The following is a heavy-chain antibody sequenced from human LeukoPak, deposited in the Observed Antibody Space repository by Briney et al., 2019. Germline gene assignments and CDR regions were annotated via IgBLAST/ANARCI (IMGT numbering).Heavy chain of an antibody. CDR1: GFTFSSYS. V-gene: IGHV3-48*04. CDR2: ISSSSSTI. Sequence: PGGSLRLSCAASGFTFSSYSMNWVRQAPGKGLEWVSYISSSSSTIYYADSVKGRFTISRDNAKNSLYLQMNSLRAEDTAVYYCARLEAPYCSSTSCYTRNFYYYYYYMNVWGKGTTVTVSS. CDR3: ARLEAPYCSSTSCYTRNFYYYYYYMNV. J-gene: IGHJ6*03. D-gene: IGHD2-2*02.